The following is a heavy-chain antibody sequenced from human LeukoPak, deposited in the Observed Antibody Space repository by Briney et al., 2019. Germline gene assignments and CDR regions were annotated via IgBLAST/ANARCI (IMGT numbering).Heavy chain of an antibody. Sequence: PGGSLRLSCAASGFTFSSYGMHWVRQAPGKGLEWVAFIRYDGSNKYYADSVKGRFTISRDNSKNTLYLQMNSLRAEDTAVYYCAKDRKEVFGVVILSPQPHSDAFDIWGQGTMVTVSS. CDR2: IRYDGSNK. D-gene: IGHD3-3*01. CDR1: GFTFSSYG. CDR3: AKDRKEVFGVVILSPQPHSDAFDI. V-gene: IGHV3-30*02. J-gene: IGHJ3*02.